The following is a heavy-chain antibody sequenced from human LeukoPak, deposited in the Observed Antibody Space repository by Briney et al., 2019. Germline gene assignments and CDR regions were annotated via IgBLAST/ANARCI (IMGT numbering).Heavy chain of an antibody. CDR3: ARDRRDGYNYLMAFDY. V-gene: IGHV1-69*04. Sequence: SVKVSCKASGGTFSSYTISWVRQAPGQGLEWMGRIIPILGIANYAQKFQGRVTITADKSTSTAYMELSSLRPEDTAVYYCARDRRDGYNYLMAFDYWGQGTLVTVSS. CDR2: IIPILGIA. D-gene: IGHD5-24*01. J-gene: IGHJ4*02. CDR1: GGTFSSYT.